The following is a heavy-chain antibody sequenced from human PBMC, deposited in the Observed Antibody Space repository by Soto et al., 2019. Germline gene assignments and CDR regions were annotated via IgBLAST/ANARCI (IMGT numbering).Heavy chain of an antibody. D-gene: IGHD2-2*01. V-gene: IGHV1-18*01. CDR2: ISPYNGNT. Sequence: QVQLVQSGAEVKKPGASVNVSCKASGYTFTTYGIAWVRQAPGQGIEWMGWISPYNGNTNDAPKLQGRVTMNTDTSTSTAYMELRSLRSDDTAVYYCARRCTSTSCYSLLGYYALDVWGQGTTVTVSS. CDR1: GYTFTTYG. CDR3: ARRCTSTSCYSLLGYYALDV. J-gene: IGHJ6*02.